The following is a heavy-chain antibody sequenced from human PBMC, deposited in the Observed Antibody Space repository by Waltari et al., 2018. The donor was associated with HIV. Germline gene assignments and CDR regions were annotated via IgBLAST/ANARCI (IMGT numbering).Heavy chain of an antibody. J-gene: IGHJ6*02. CDR3: ARGRGDYDFWSGYPIYYYGMDV. V-gene: IGHV4-34*01. CDR2: INHSGST. D-gene: IGHD3-3*01. CDR1: GGSFSGYS. Sequence: QVQLQQWGAGLLKPSETLSLTCAVYGGSFSGYSWSWTRQPPGQGREWIGEINHSGSTNYNPSLKSRVTISVDTSKNQFSLKLNSVTAADTAVYYCARGRGDYDFWSGYPIYYYGMDVWGQGTTVTVSS.